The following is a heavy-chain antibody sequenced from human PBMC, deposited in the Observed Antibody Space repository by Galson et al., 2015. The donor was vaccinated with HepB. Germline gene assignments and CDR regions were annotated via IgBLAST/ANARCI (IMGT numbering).Heavy chain of an antibody. D-gene: IGHD2-15*01. CDR2: IWSDGSNK. CDR1: GFTFRSYG. J-gene: IGHJ4*02. CDR3: ASLCCNGGTCSLDH. V-gene: IGHV3-33*01. Sequence: SLRLSCAASGFTFRSYGMHWVRQAPGKGLEWVAIIWSDGSNKYYADSVKGRFTISRDNSKSVLYLQMNSLRAEDTAVYYCASLCCNGGTCSLDHWGQGTLVTVSS.